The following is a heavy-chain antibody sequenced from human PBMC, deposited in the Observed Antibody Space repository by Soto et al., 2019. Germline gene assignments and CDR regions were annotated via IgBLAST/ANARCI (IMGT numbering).Heavy chain of an antibody. Sequence: QAQLVQSGAEVKKPGASVKVSCMASGYTFSGNYLHWVREAPGQGLEWRGWINRKSGGTGCDQKFQGRLTMTTDTSTSTAYMELSSLGSADTAVYYCATGIAALRLSWFGPWGQGTLVTVSS. V-gene: IGHV1-2*02. J-gene: IGHJ5*02. CDR2: INRKSGGT. CDR1: GYTFSGNY. CDR3: ATGIAALRLSWFGP. D-gene: IGHD6-13*01.